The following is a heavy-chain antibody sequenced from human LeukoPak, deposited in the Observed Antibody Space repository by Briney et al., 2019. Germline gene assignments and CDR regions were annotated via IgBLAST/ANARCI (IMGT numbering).Heavy chain of an antibody. D-gene: IGHD5-18*01. CDR1: GGSISSYY. J-gene: IGHJ4*02. Sequence: SETLSLTCTVSGGSISSYYWSWIRQPPGKGLEWIGYIYYSGSTNYNPSLKSRVTISVDTSKNQFSLKLRSVTAADTAVYYCARDLCGYSYGCFDYWGQGTLVTVSS. CDR3: ARDLCGYSYGCFDY. CDR2: IYYSGST. V-gene: IGHV4-59*01.